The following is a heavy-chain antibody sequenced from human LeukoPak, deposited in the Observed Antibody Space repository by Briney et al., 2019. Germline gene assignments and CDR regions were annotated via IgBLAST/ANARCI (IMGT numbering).Heavy chain of an antibody. V-gene: IGHV4-59*02. Sequence: PSETLSLTCSVSGAPCVSATNFYWSWIRQPPGKGLEWIGHIYGSGSTNYNPSLKSRVTISVDTSKNQFSLKLSSVTAADTAVYYCARVYDSSPDAFDIWGQGTMVTVSS. CDR2: IYGSGST. CDR1: GAPCVSATNFY. D-gene: IGHD3-22*01. CDR3: ARVYDSSPDAFDI. J-gene: IGHJ3*02.